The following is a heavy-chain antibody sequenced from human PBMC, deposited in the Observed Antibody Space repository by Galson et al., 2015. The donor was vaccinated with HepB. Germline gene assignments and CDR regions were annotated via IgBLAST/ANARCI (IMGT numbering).Heavy chain of an antibody. D-gene: IGHD3-3*01. V-gene: IGHV4-30-4*01. CDR3: ARDTTSYDFWSGYFSPGGGSGWFDP. J-gene: IGHJ5*02. CDR2: IYYSGST. CDR1: GGSISSGDYY. Sequence: LSLTCTVSGGSISSGDYYWSWIRQPPGKGLEWIGYIYYSGSTYYNPSLKSRVTISVDTSKNQFSLKLSSVTAADTAVYYCARDTTSYDFWSGYFSPGGGSGWFDPWGQGTLVTVSS.